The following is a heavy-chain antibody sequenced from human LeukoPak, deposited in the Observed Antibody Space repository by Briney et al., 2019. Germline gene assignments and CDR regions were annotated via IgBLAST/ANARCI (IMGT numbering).Heavy chain of an antibody. Sequence: SGTLSLTCAVSGGSISSSDWWSWVRQPPGKGLEWIGEIYHSGSTNYNPSLKSRVTISVDKSMNQFSLNLSSVTAADTAVYYCARLPRGGWFDPWGQGTLVTVSS. CDR1: GGSISSSDW. CDR2: IYHSGST. V-gene: IGHV4-4*02. CDR3: ARLPRGGWFDP. J-gene: IGHJ5*02.